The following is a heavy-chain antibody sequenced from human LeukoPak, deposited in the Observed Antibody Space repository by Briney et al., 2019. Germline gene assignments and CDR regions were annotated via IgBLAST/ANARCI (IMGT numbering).Heavy chain of an antibody. CDR2: IYYSGST. CDR1: GGSISSGDYY. Sequence: PSETLSLTCTVSGGSISSGDYYWTWIRQPPGKGLEWIGYIYYSGSTYYNPSLKSRVTISIDTSKNQFSLKLSSVTASDTAVYYCARLQGRGDNYLDFWGQGALVTVSS. D-gene: IGHD7-27*01. V-gene: IGHV4-30-4*01. CDR3: ARLQGRGDNYLDF. J-gene: IGHJ4*02.